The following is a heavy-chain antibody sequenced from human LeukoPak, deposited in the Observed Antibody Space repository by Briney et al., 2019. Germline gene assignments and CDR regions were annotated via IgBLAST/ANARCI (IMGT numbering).Heavy chain of an antibody. CDR2: ISGSGGST. Sequence: GGTLRLSCAASGFTFSSYGMSWVRQAPGKGLEWVSSISGSGGSTYYADSVKGRFTISRDNAKNSLYLQMNSLRAEDTAVYYCARDSEAGYSSSWYDYWGQGTLVTVSS. V-gene: IGHV3-23*01. CDR1: GFTFSSYG. CDR3: ARDSEAGYSSSWYDY. D-gene: IGHD6-13*01. J-gene: IGHJ4*02.